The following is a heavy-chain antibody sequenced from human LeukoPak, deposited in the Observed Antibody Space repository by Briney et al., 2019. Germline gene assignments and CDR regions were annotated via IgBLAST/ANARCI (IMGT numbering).Heavy chain of an antibody. CDR2: IYYDGST. V-gene: IGHV4-39*05. CDR3: AIDSGDHRVVY. CDR1: GGSISSSSYY. D-gene: IGHD1-26*01. Sequence: SETPSLTCTVSGGSISSSSYYWGWARQPPGKGLERIGSIYYDGSTHHNPSLKSRVTISADTSKNQYSLRLSSVNAADTAVYYCAIDSGDHRVVYWGQGTLVTVSS. J-gene: IGHJ4*02.